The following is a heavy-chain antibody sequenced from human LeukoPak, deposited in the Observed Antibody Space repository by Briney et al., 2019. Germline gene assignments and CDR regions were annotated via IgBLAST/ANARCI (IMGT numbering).Heavy chain of an antibody. CDR1: GFIFSSYE. D-gene: IGHD6-19*01. Sequence: GGSLRLSCAASGFIFSSYEMNWVRQAPGEGLEWVSYISSSGSTIYYADSVKGRFTMSRDNAKNSLYLQMNSLRDEDTAVYYCARDVGRSGWSYYFDYWGQGTLVTVSS. CDR3: ARDVGRSGWSYYFDY. V-gene: IGHV3-48*03. J-gene: IGHJ4*02. CDR2: ISSSGSTI.